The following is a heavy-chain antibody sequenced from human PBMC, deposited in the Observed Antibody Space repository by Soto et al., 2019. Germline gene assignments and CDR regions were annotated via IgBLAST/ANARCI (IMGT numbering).Heavy chain of an antibody. Sequence: PSETLSLTCTVSGGSISSYYWSWIRQPPGKGLEWIGFIYYSESTNYNPSLQSRVTISVDTSKNQFSLRLTSVTAADTAVYYCARAVEMYASGWYYIDYWGQGTLVTVSS. CDR2: IYYSEST. CDR3: ARAVEMYASGWYYIDY. D-gene: IGHD6-19*01. V-gene: IGHV4-59*01. CDR1: GGSISSYY. J-gene: IGHJ4*02.